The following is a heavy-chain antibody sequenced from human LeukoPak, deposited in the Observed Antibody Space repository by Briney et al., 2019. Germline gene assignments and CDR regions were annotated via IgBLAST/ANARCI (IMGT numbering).Heavy chain of an antibody. D-gene: IGHD3-22*01. V-gene: IGHV1-18*01. J-gene: IGHJ1*01. CDR3: ARVLIPYDSSGYHEYFQH. Sequence: ASVKVSCKASGYTFTSYGISWVRQATGQGLEWMGWISAYNGNTNCAQKIQGRVTMTTDTSTSTAYMELRSLRSDDTAVYYCARVLIPYDSSGYHEYFQHWGQGTLVTVSS. CDR2: ISAYNGNT. CDR1: GYTFTSYG.